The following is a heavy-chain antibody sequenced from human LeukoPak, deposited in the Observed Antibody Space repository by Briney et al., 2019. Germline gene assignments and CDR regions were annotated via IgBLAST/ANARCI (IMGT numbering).Heavy chain of an antibody. CDR3: ARRGPGYYGSGSYESPYYYYMDV. D-gene: IGHD3-10*01. CDR2: IYPGDSDT. CDR1: GYTFTTYW. J-gene: IGHJ6*03. Sequence: GESLKISCKGSGYTFTTYWIGWVRQMPGKGLEWMGIIYPGDSDTRYSPSFQGQVTISADKSISTAYLQWSSLKASDTAMYYCARRGPGYYGSGSYESPYYYYMDVWGKGTTVTISS. V-gene: IGHV5-51*01.